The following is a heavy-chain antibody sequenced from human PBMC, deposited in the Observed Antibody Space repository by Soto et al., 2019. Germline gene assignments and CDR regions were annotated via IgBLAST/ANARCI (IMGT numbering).Heavy chain of an antibody. Sequence: PSETLSLTCTVSGGSISSYYWSWIRQPPGKGLEWIGYIYYSGSTNYNPSLKSRVTISVDTSKNQFSLKLSSVTAADTAVYYCARGGHYWGQGTLVTVSP. V-gene: IGHV4-59*01. CDR3: ARGGHY. CDR2: IYYSGST. J-gene: IGHJ4*02. CDR1: GGSISSYY.